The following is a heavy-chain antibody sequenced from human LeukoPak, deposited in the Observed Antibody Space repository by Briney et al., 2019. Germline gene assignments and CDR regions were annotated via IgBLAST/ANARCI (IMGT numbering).Heavy chain of an antibody. D-gene: IGHD3-10*01. CDR2: ISAYNGNT. Sequence: ASVKVSCKASGYTFTSYGISWVRQAPGQGLEWMGWISAYNGNTNYAQKLQGRVTMTTDTSTSTAYMELRSLRSDDTAVYYCARVPRITMVRGVKYWFDPWGQGTLVTVSS. V-gene: IGHV1-18*01. J-gene: IGHJ5*02. CDR1: GYTFTSYG. CDR3: ARVPRITMVRGVKYWFDP.